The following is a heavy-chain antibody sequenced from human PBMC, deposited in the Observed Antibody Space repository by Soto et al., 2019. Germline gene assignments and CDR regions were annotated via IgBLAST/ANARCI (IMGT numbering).Heavy chain of an antibody. D-gene: IGHD7-27*01. CDR3: AREVDGDRWFDP. J-gene: IGHJ5*02. CDR2: IWYDGSNK. V-gene: IGHV3-33*01. Sequence: QVQLVESGGGVVQPGRSLRLSCAASGFTFSSYCMHWVRQAPGKGLEWVAVIWYDGSNKYYADSVKGRFTISRDNSKNTLYLQMTSLGAEDTAVYYCAREVDGDRWFDPWGQGTLVTVSS. CDR1: GFTFSSYC.